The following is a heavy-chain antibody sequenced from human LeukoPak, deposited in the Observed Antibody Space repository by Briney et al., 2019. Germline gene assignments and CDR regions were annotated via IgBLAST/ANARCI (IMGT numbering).Heavy chain of an antibody. J-gene: IGHJ6*02. CDR2: IIPILGIA. CDR1: GGTFSSYT. Sequence: AASVKVSCKASGGTFSSYTISWVRQAPGQGLEWMGRIIPILGIANYAQKFQGRVTITADKSTSTAYMELSSLRSEDTAVYYCARDSIVVVVAATGSYYGMDAWGQGTTVTVSS. V-gene: IGHV1-69*04. D-gene: IGHD2-15*01. CDR3: ARDSIVVVVAATGSYYGMDA.